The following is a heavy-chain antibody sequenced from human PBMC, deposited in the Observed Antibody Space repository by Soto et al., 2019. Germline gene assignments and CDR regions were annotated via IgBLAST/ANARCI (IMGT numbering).Heavy chain of an antibody. CDR1: GLSFSTSG. D-gene: IGHD3-22*01. V-gene: IGHV3-23*01. CDR2: ISDTGDRT. Sequence: EVQLLESGGGLVQPGGSLRLSCAASGLSFSTSGMTWVRQAPGKGLEWVSDISDTGDRTYYADSVKGRFTISRDNSKNTLYLQMSSLRAEDTAVYYCAKYQWLLPDVFNVCGQGPMVTVSS. J-gene: IGHJ3*01. CDR3: AKYQWLLPDVFNV.